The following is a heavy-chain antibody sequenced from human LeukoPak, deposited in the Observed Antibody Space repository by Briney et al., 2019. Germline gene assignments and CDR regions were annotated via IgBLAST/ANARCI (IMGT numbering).Heavy chain of an antibody. Sequence: ASVKVSCKASGYTFTSYGISWVRQAPGQGLEWMGWVSAYNGNTNYAQKLQGRVTMTTDTSTSTAYMELRSLRSDDTAVYYCARESSSGWYPLYWGQGTLVTVSS. D-gene: IGHD6-19*01. CDR2: VSAYNGNT. J-gene: IGHJ4*02. V-gene: IGHV1-18*04. CDR3: ARESSSGWYPLY. CDR1: GYTFTSYG.